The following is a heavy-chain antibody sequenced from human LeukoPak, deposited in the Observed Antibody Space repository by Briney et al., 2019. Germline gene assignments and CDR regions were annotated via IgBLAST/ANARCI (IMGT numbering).Heavy chain of an antibody. CDR3: AKVPRQHDNWFDP. D-gene: IGHD6-13*01. CDR1: GFTFSSYS. V-gene: IGHV3-48*01. CDR2: ISSSSSTI. Sequence: GALRLSCAASGFTFSSYSMNWVRQAPGKGLEWVSYISSSSSTIYYADTVKGRFTISRDDAKNSLYLQMNSLRAEDTAVYYCAKVPRQHDNWFDPWGQGTLVTVSS. J-gene: IGHJ5*02.